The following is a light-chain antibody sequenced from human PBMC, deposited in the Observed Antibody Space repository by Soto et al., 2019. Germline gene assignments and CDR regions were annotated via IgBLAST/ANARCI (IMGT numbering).Light chain of an antibody. J-gene: IGKJ1*01. CDR2: GAS. CDR3: QQYNNWPPT. Sequence: EIVMTQSPATLSLSPGERATLSCRASQSVSGNLAWYQQKPGQAPRLLIYGASTRATGIPARFSGSGSGTEFTLTISSLPSEDFAVYYCQQYNNWPPTFGQGTKVEIK. V-gene: IGKV3D-15*01. CDR1: QSVSGN.